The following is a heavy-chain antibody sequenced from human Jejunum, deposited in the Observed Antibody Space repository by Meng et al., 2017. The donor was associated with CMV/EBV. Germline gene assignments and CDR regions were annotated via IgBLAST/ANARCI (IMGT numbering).Heavy chain of an antibody. CDR1: YG. Sequence: YGLSWVRRAPGQGLEWMGWISGYNGNTKYAQRFQSRVSITADTSTNSVFMELRSLTSDDTAVYYCARPVPAAISWGPTYYGMDVWGQGTTVTVSS. V-gene: IGHV1-18*01. D-gene: IGHD2-2*01. CDR2: ISGYNGNT. CDR3: ARPVPAAISWGPTYYGMDV. J-gene: IGHJ6*02.